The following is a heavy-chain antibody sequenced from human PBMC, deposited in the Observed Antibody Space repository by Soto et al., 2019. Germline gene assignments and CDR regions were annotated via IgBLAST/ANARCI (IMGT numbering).Heavy chain of an antibody. CDR1: GYTFTNYG. J-gene: IGHJ4*02. Sequence: ASVKVSCKASGYTFTNYGISWVRQATGQGFEYLGWMNPNSGNTGYVKKFQGRVTITRDTSASTAYMELSSLRSEDTAVYYCARDPDYGDYGTSPADDYWGQGALVTVSS. D-gene: IGHD4-17*01. V-gene: IGHV1-8*03. CDR2: MNPNSGNT. CDR3: ARDPDYGDYGTSPADDY.